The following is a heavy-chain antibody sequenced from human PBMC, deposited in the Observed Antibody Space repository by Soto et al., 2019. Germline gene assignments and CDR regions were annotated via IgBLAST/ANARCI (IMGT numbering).Heavy chain of an antibody. J-gene: IGHJ6*02. CDR2: INPNSGGT. CDR3: ARGGILRYFDWLSPVVYYYYGMDV. Sequence: ASVKVSCKASGYTFTGYYMHWVRQAPGQGLEWMGWINPNSGGTNYAQKFQGWVTMTRDTSISTAYMELSRLRSDDTAVYYCARGGILRYFDWLSPVVYYYYGMDVWGQGTTVTAP. CDR1: GYTFTGYY. V-gene: IGHV1-2*04. D-gene: IGHD3-9*01.